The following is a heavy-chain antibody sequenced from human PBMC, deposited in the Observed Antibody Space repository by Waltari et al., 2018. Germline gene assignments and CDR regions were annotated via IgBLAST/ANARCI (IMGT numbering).Heavy chain of an antibody. CDR2: IIPIFGTA. CDR1: GGTFSSYA. V-gene: IGHV1-69*13. Sequence: QVQLVQSGAEVKKPGSSVKVSCKASGGTFSSYAISWVRQAPGQGLEWMGGIIPIFGTANYAQKFQGRVTITADESTSTAYMELSSLRSEDTAVYYCARSPYYYDSSGRPRYGMDVWGQGTTVTVSS. J-gene: IGHJ6*02. D-gene: IGHD3-22*01. CDR3: ARSPYYYDSSGRPRYGMDV.